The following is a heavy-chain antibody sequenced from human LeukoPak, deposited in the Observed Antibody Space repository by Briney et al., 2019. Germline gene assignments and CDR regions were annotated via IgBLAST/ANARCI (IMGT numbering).Heavy chain of an antibody. CDR1: GFTFSSYS. Sequence: GGSLRLSCAASGFTFSSYSMNWVRQAPGKGLDWVSSISSSSSYIYYADSVKGRFTISRDNAKNSLYLQMNSLRAEDTAVYYCARDRVTIFGVVRLDMDVWGKGTTVTVSS. V-gene: IGHV3-21*01. D-gene: IGHD3-3*01. CDR2: ISSSSSYI. CDR3: ARDRVTIFGVVRLDMDV. J-gene: IGHJ6*03.